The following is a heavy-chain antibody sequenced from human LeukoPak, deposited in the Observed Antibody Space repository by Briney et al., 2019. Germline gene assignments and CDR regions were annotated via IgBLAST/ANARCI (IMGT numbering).Heavy chain of an antibody. CDR3: ARNGLLRFLEPQDY. CDR1: GYFISSGYY. V-gene: IGHV4-38-2*02. Sequence: SETLSLTCTASGYFISSGYYWGWIRQPPGKGLEWIASIYHSGSTYYNPPLKSRVTISVDTSKNQFSLRLSSVTAADTAVYYCARNGLLRFLEPQDYWGQGTLVTVSS. CDR2: IYHSGST. D-gene: IGHD3-3*01. J-gene: IGHJ4*02.